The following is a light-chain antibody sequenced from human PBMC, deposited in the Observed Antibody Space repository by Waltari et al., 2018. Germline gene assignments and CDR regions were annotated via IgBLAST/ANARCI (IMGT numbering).Light chain of an antibody. Sequence: QSVLTQPPSVSGTPGQRVTISCSGSSSNIGSITVNWYQQLPGTAPKRLIYSNNQRPSGFPDRISGSRSGTSASLAVSGLQSEDEADYYCAVWDGSLNAYVFGAGTKVTVL. V-gene: IGLV1-44*01. CDR1: SSNIGSIT. J-gene: IGLJ1*01. CDR3: AVWDGSLNAYV. CDR2: SNN.